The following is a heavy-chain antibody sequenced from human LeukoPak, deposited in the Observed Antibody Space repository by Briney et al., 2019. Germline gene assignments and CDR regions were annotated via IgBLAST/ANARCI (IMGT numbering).Heavy chain of an antibody. J-gene: IGHJ4*02. V-gene: IGHV1-18*01. CDR2: ISAYNGNT. CDR1: GYTFTSYG. Sequence: ASVKVSCKASGYTFTSYGISWVRQAPGQGLEWMGWISAYNGNTNYAQKLQGRVTMITDTSTSTAYMELRSLRSDDTAVYYCARWYYYDSSGYAYYFDYWGQGTLVTVSS. D-gene: IGHD3-22*01. CDR3: ARWYYYDSSGYAYYFDY.